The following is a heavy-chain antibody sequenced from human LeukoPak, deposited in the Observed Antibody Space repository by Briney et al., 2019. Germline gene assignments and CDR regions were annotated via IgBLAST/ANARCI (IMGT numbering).Heavy chain of an antibody. Sequence: PSETLSLTCPVSGGSISSSSYYWGWIRQPPGKGLEWIGSIYYSGSTNYNPPLKSRATISVDRSKNQFSLKLSSVTAADTAVYYCARGGGWGVGATGFDYWGQGTLVTVSS. D-gene: IGHD1-26*01. V-gene: IGHV4-39*07. CDR3: ARGGGWGVGATGFDY. J-gene: IGHJ4*02. CDR1: GGSISSSSYY. CDR2: IYYSGST.